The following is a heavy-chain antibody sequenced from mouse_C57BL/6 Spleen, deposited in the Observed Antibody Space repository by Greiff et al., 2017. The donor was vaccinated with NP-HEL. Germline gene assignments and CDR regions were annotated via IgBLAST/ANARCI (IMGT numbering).Heavy chain of an antibody. Sequence: QVQLQQPGTELVKPGASVKLSCKASGYTFTSYWMHWVKQRPGQGLEWIGNINPSNGGTNYNEKFKSKATLTVDKSSSTAYMQLSSLTSEDSAVYYCARRGNYYDYDDGYYYAMDYWGQGTSVTVSS. V-gene: IGHV1-53*01. J-gene: IGHJ4*01. CDR2: INPSNGGT. CDR1: GYTFTSYW. CDR3: ARRGNYYDYDDGYYYAMDY. D-gene: IGHD2-4*01.